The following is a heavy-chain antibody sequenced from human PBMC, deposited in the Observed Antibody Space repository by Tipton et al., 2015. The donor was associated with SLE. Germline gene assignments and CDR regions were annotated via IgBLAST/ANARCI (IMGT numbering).Heavy chain of an antibody. Sequence: TLSLTCTVSGGSISSSSYYWGWIHQPPGKGLEWIGSIYYSGSTNHNPPLKSRVTISVDTSKNQFSLKLSSVTAADTAVYYCARETPIRAAAAGTIDYWGQGTLVTVSS. CDR1: GGSISSSSYY. CDR2: IYYSGST. D-gene: IGHD6-13*01. V-gene: IGHV4-39*07. CDR3: ARETPIRAAAAGTIDY. J-gene: IGHJ4*02.